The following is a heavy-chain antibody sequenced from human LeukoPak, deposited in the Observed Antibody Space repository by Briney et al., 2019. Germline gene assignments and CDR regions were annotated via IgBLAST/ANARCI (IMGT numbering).Heavy chain of an antibody. Sequence: PSETLSLTCTVSGGSISSYYWSWIRQPPGKGLEWIGYIYYSGSTNYNPSLESRVTISVDTSKNQFSLKLSSVTAADTAVYYCARARRVQYSSGWLFDYWGQGTLVTVSS. CDR3: ARARRVQYSSGWLFDY. CDR1: GGSISSYY. CDR2: IYYSGST. V-gene: IGHV4-59*01. J-gene: IGHJ4*02. D-gene: IGHD6-19*01.